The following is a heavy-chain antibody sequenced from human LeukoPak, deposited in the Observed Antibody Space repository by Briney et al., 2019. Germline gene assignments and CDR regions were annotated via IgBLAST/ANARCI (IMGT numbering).Heavy chain of an antibody. D-gene: IGHD6-19*01. CDR3: ATKHWLAQPPDS. CDR1: GFTFCKYW. V-gene: IGHV3-74*01. Sequence: PGGSLRLSCAASGFTFCKYWMLWVRQAPGKGLESVSRINTDGTVTTYADSVKGRFTVSRDNADNTMFLQMNSVRDEDTAVYYCATKHWLAQPPDSWGQGTPVTVSS. CDR2: INTDGTVT. J-gene: IGHJ4*02.